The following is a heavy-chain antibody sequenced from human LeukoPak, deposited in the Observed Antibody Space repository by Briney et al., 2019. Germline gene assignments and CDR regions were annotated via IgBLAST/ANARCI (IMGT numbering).Heavy chain of an antibody. Sequence: PCGSLRPSCPASGFTFSTLSMNWDRQAQGEGLEWDSTIISSSSYISYTNSVKGRFTTSRDNAKNSLYLQINSLGAEDTAVYYCARLVSWSWHFDYWGQGTLVTVSS. CDR3: ARLVSWSWHFDY. CDR2: IISSSSYI. J-gene: IGHJ4*02. CDR1: GFTFSTLS. D-gene: IGHD6-13*01. V-gene: IGHV3-21*01.